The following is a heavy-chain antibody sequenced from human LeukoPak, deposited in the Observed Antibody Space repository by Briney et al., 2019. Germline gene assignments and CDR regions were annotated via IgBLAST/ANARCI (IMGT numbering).Heavy chain of an antibody. Sequence: SETLSLTCTVSGGSISSGNFYWSWIRQPPGKGLEWIGYIYTSGSTNYNPSLKSRVTISVDTSKNQFSLKLSSVTAADTAVYYCARVAVVVPAARGHYYYYYMDVWGKGTTVTVSS. CDR1: GGSISSGNFY. D-gene: IGHD2-2*01. V-gene: IGHV4-61*01. CDR3: ARVAVVVPAARGHYYYYYMDV. J-gene: IGHJ6*03. CDR2: IYTSGST.